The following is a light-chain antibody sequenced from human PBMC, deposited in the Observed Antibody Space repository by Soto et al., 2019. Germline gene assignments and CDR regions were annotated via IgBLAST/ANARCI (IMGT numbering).Light chain of an antibody. CDR3: QQYNTYAT. Sequence: DIQMTQSPSALSASVRDRVNITCRASQSISTWLAWYQQKPGEAPKPLIYDASTLKTGVPSRFSGSGSGSEFNFTITGLQPDDFATYLCQQYNTYATFGQGTRLETK. CDR1: QSISTW. V-gene: IGKV1-5*01. CDR2: DAS. J-gene: IGKJ5*01.